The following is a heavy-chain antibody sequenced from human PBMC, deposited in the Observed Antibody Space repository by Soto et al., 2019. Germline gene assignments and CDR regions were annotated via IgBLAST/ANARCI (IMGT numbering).Heavy chain of an antibody. J-gene: IGHJ5*02. D-gene: IGHD3-16*01. Sequence: GGSLRLSCAASGFTFSSYAMSWVRQAPGKGLEWVSAISGSGGSTYYADSVKGRFTISRDNSKNTLYLQMNSLRAEDTAVYYCAKDSERKGTSWPHYANLGWFDPWGQGTLVTVSS. V-gene: IGHV3-23*01. CDR2: ISGSGGST. CDR1: GFTFSSYA. CDR3: AKDSERKGTSWPHYANLGWFDP.